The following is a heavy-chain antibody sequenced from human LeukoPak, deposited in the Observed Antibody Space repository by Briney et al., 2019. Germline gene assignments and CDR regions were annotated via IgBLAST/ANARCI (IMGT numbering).Heavy chain of an antibody. CDR1: GFTFSTFS. J-gene: IGHJ4*02. Sequence: GGSLRLSCAASGFTFSTFSMNWVRQAPGRGLEWVSYISGGSGTIHYADSVKGRFTISRDNAKNLLYLQTNSLRAEDTAVYYCAKGNWGPYWGQGTLITVSS. CDR2: ISGGSGTI. D-gene: IGHD7-27*01. V-gene: IGHV3-48*01. CDR3: AKGNWGPY.